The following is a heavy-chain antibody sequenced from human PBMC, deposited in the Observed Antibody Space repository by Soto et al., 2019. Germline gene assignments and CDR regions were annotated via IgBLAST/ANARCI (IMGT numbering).Heavy chain of an antibody. D-gene: IGHD2-21*02. CDR1: GFTFKTYG. CDR2: ISGSGVST. J-gene: IGHJ4*02. V-gene: IGHV3-23*01. Sequence: EVQLLESGGGLVQPGGSLRLSCAASGFTFKTYGMRWVRQAPGKGLEWVSGISGSGVSTYYVDSVKGRFTLSRDNSKNMLFLQMNSLRAEDTAVYYCTRGVTTDNWGQGTLVTVSS. CDR3: TRGVTTDN.